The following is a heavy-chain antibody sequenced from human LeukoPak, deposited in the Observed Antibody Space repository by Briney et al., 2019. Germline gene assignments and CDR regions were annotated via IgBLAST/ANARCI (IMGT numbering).Heavy chain of an antibody. D-gene: IGHD3-10*01. Sequence: SETLSLTCTVSGGSISSGDYYWSWIRQPPGKGLEWIGYIYYSGSTYYNPSLKSRVTISVDTSKNQFSLKLSSATAADTAVYYCARGGYGSGSYYPEPDYWGQGTLVTVSS. CDR2: IYYSGST. V-gene: IGHV4-30-4*08. J-gene: IGHJ4*02. CDR3: ARGGYGSGSYYPEPDY. CDR1: GGSISSGDYY.